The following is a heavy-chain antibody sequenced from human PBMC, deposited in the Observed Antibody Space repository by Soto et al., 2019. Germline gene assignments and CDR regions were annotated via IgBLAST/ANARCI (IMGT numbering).Heavy chain of an antibody. D-gene: IGHD2-15*01. V-gene: IGHV3-23*01. CDR1: GFTFSSYA. J-gene: IGHJ4*02. Sequence: GGSLRLSXAASGFTFSSYAMGWVRQGPGKGLEWVAVVSIGGSTHYADSVRGRFTISRDDSKNTLSLQMNSLTAEDTAVYFCAKRRGAGGHFDYWGQGALVTVSS. CDR3: AKRRGAGGHFDY. CDR2: VSIGGST.